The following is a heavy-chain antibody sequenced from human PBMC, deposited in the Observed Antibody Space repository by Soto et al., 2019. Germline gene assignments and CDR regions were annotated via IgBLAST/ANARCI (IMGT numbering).Heavy chain of an antibody. CDR1: GFTFSSYT. V-gene: IGHV3-23*01. J-gene: IGHJ4*02. CDR2: ISSSGGST. D-gene: IGHD7-27*01. CDR3: AEGWGDS. Sequence: EVQLLESGGGLVQPGGSLRLSCAASGFTFSSYTMSWVRQGPGKGLEWVSGISSSGGSTVYADSVKGRFTISRDNFKNTLYLQMNSLRAEDTAVWYCAEGWGDSWGQGTTVTVSS.